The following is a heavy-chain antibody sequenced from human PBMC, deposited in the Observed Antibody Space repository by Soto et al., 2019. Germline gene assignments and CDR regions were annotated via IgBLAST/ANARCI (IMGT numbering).Heavy chain of an antibody. J-gene: IGHJ5*02. CDR3: ARVVRFCSSPSCRRRKSFDP. Sequence: SSETLSLTCSVSGGSISSGDYYWSWFRQPPGKGLEWIGYMFYVGATYYNPSLKSRVTISVDTSKNQFSLKLSSVTAADTAVYHCARVVRFCSSPSCRRRKSFDPCGQGTLVTVT. CDR1: GGSISSGDYY. CDR2: MFYVGAT. V-gene: IGHV4-30-4*01. D-gene: IGHD2-2*01.